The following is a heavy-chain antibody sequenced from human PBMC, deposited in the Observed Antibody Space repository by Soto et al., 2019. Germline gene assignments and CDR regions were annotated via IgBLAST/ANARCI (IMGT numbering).Heavy chain of an antibody. Sequence: GGSLRLSCAASGFTFSSYWMHWVRQAPGKGLVWVSRINSDGSSTSYADSVKGRFTISRDNAKNTLYLQMNSLRAEDTAVYYCASYSGRVYYDSSGYYDIWGQGTMVTVSS. D-gene: IGHD3-22*01. J-gene: IGHJ3*02. CDR2: INSDGSST. CDR3: ASYSGRVYYDSSGYYDI. V-gene: IGHV3-74*01. CDR1: GFTFSSYW.